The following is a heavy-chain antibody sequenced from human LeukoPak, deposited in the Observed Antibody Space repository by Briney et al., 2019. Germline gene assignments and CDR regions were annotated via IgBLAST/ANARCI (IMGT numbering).Heavy chain of an antibody. CDR2: IYHSGST. J-gene: IGHJ3*02. Sequence: SETLSLTCAVSGGSISSSNWWRWFRQPPGKGLEWIGEIYHSGSTKHKPSLKIRVTISGDKSKNQFSLKLSCVTAADTAVYYCARPLRRSLGYFDWLLRNDAFDIWGQGTMVTVSS. CDR1: GGSISSSNW. CDR3: ARPLRRSLGYFDWLLRNDAFDI. V-gene: IGHV4-4*02. D-gene: IGHD3-9*01.